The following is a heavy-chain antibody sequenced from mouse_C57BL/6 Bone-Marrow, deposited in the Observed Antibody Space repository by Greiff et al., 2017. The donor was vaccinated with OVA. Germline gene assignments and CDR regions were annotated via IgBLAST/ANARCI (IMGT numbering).Heavy chain of an antibody. D-gene: IGHD4-1*01. CDR2: IDPSDSET. V-gene: IGHV1-52*01. CDR1: GYTFTSYW. J-gene: IGHJ1*03. CDR3: ARGYWDYWYFDV. Sequence: QVQLQQPEAELVRPGSSVKLSCKASGYTFTSYWMHWVKQRPIQGLEWIGNIDPSDSETHYNQKFKDKATLTVDKSSSTAYMQLSSLTSEDSAVYYCARGYWDYWYFDVWGTGTTVTVSS.